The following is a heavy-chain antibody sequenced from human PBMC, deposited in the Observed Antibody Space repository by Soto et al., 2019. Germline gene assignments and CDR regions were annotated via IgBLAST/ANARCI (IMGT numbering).Heavy chain of an antibody. J-gene: IGHJ3*02. CDR1: EFNFDDYV. CDR2: ISWDSANM. Sequence: PGGSLRLSCAGAEFNFDDYVMEWIRQAPGKGLEWVSGISWDSANMGYADSVKGRFTISRDNAKKSLYLQMNSLRVEDTALYYCARGRYFESSGHVAAPDIWGQGTMVTVSS. V-gene: IGHV3-9*01. CDR3: ARGRYFESSGHVAAPDI. D-gene: IGHD3-22*01.